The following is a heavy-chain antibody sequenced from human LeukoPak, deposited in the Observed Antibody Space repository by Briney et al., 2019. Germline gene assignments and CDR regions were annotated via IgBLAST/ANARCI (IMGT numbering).Heavy chain of an antibody. J-gene: IGHJ5*02. CDR3: AREGLNMVRGVIPKEAWGWFDP. Sequence: PSETLSLTCSVSGASIRSSGHSWGWIRQPPGKGLEWIGSFFYGGSTYYNPSLKSRVTISVDTSKNQFSLKLSSVTAADTAVYYCAREGLNMVRGVIPKEAWGWFDPWGQGTLVTVSS. CDR2: FFYGGST. CDR1: GASIRSSGHS. V-gene: IGHV4-39*02. D-gene: IGHD3-10*01.